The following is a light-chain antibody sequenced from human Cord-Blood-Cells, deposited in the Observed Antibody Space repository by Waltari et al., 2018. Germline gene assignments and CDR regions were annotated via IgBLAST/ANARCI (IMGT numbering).Light chain of an antibody. CDR1: KLPENY. CDR2: QDS. Sequence: SYELTQPPSVSVSPGHTATITCHGSKLPENYACCYQQKPGQSPVLVIYQDSKRPSGIPERFSGSNSGNTATLTISGTQAMDEADYYCQAWDSSTAHVVFGGGTKLTVL. V-gene: IGLV3-1*01. CDR3: QAWDSSTAHVV. J-gene: IGLJ2*01.